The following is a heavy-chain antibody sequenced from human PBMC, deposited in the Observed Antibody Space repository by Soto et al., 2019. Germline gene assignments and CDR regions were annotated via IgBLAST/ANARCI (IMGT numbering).Heavy chain of an antibody. CDR2: FDPEDGET. CDR1: GYTLTELS. Sequence: ASVKGSCKVSGYTLTELSMHWVRQAPGKGLEWMGGFDPEDGETIYAQKFQGRVTMTEDTSTDTAYMELSSLRSEDTAVYYCATAASGIVVVPAARGLHWFDPWGQGTLVTXSS. D-gene: IGHD2-2*01. J-gene: IGHJ5*02. CDR3: ATAASGIVVVPAARGLHWFDP. V-gene: IGHV1-24*01.